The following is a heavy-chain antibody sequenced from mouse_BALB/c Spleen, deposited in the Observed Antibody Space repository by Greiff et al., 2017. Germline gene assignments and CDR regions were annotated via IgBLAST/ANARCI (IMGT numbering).Heavy chain of an antibody. CDR3: ASWLYYDYASFAY. D-gene: IGHD2-4*01. V-gene: IGHV14-3*02. J-gene: IGHJ3*01. CDR2: IDPANGNT. Sequence: EVQLQQSGAELVKPGASVKLSCTASGFNIKDTYMHWVKQRPEQGLEWIGRIDPANGNTKYDPKFQGKATITADTSSNTAYLQLSSLTSEDTAVYYCASWLYYDYASFAYWGQGTLVTVSA. CDR1: GFNIKDTY.